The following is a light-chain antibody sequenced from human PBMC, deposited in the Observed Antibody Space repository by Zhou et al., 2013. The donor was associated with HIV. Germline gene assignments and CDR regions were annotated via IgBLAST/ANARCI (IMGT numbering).Light chain of an antibody. Sequence: EIVMTQSPATLSVSPGERATLSCRASQSVSTYLAWYQQKPGQTPRLLIYDASNRATGIPARFSGSGSGREFTLTISGLQSEDFALYYCQQYDTWPSFGQGTKLQIK. V-gene: IGKV3D-15*01. J-gene: IGKJ2*01. CDR2: DAS. CDR1: QSVSTY. CDR3: QQYDTWPS.